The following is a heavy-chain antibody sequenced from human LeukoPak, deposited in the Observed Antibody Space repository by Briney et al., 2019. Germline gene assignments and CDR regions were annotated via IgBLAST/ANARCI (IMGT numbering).Heavy chain of an antibody. D-gene: IGHD5-18*01. CDR1: GGSISSGGYY. CDR2: IYHSGST. CDR3: AGYGTHYFDY. J-gene: IGHJ4*02. Sequence: ASETLSLTCTVSGGSISSGGYYWSWIRQPPGKGLEWIGYIYHSGSTYYNPSLKSRVTISVDRSKNQFSLKLSSVTAADTAVYYCAGYGTHYFDYWGQGTLVTVSS. V-gene: IGHV4-30-2*01.